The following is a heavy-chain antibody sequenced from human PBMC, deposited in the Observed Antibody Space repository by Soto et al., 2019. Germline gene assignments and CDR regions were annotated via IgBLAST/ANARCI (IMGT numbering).Heavy chain of an antibody. CDR3: AVLPTFGDFINAFDI. CDR1: GYTFTSYG. Sequence: QVQLVQSGAEVRKPGASVKVSCKASGYTFTSYGISWVRQAPGQGLEWMGWISAYKGDTKYAQNLQGRVTMTTDASTSTVYMELRSLRSDDTAMYYCAVLPTFGDFINAFDIWGQGTMVTVSS. D-gene: IGHD3-16*01. CDR2: ISAYKGDT. J-gene: IGHJ3*02. V-gene: IGHV1-18*01.